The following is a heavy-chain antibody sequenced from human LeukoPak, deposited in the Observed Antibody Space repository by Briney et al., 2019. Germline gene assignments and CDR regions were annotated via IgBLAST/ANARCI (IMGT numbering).Heavy chain of an antibody. CDR2: IYDSGSP. V-gene: IGHV4-59*01. CDR1: GGSFSSYY. CDR3: ARRASGVLYFDY. J-gene: IGHJ4*02. Sequence: SETLSLTCTVSGGSFSSYYWSWIRQPPGKGLEWIGYIYDSGSPNYNPSLKSRVTISADTSKNQFSLKLSSVTAADTAVYYCARRASGVLYFDYWGQGTLVTVSS. D-gene: IGHD7-27*01.